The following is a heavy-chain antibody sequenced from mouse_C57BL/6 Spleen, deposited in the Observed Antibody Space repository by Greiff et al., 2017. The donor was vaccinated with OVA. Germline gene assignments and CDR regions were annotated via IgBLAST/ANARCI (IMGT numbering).Heavy chain of an antibody. CDR3: ARRYDGSSYGAMDY. V-gene: IGHV1-82*01. CDR2: IYPGDGDT. Sequence: VQLQQSGPELVKPGASVKISCKASGYAFSSSWMNWVKQRPGKGLEWIGRIYPGDGDTNYNGKFKGKATLTADKSSSTAYMQLSSLTSEDSAVYVCARRYDGSSYGAMDYWGQGTSVTVSS. CDR1: GYAFSSSW. J-gene: IGHJ4*01. D-gene: IGHD1-1*01.